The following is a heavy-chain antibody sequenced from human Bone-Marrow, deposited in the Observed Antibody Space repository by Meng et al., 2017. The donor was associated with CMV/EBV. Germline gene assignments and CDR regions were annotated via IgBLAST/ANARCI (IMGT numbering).Heavy chain of an antibody. J-gene: IGHJ6*02. CDR1: GGSVSGYY. D-gene: IGHD3-3*01. CDR2: INHSGST. Sequence: GSLRLSCAVYGGSVSGYYWSWIRQPPGKGLEWIGEINHSGSTNYNPSLKSRVTISVDTSKNQFSLKLSSVTAADTAVYYCARAGPKYYGAYYYYGMDVWGQGTTVTVSS. V-gene: IGHV4-34*01. CDR3: ARAGPKYYGAYYYYGMDV.